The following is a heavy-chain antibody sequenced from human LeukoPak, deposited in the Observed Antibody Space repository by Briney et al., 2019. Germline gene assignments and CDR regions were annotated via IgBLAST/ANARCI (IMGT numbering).Heavy chain of an antibody. J-gene: IGHJ6*03. Sequence: ASVKVSCKASGYTFTSYAMHWVRQAPGQRLEWMGWINAGNGNTKYSQEFQGRVTITRDTSASTAYMELGSLRSEDMAVYYCARGGGGWLDQSYGDYYYYMDVWGKGTTVTVSS. CDR3: ARGGGGWLDQSYGDYYYYMDV. D-gene: IGHD4-17*01. CDR2: INAGNGNT. V-gene: IGHV1-3*03. CDR1: GYTFTSYA.